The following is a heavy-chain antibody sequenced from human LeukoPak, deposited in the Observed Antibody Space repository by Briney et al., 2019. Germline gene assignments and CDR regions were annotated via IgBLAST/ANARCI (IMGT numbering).Heavy chain of an antibody. V-gene: IGHV4-59*01. J-gene: IGHJ4*02. D-gene: IGHD3-3*01. CDR1: GGSISTYY. Sequence: SETLSLTCTVSGGSISTYYGNWIRQPPGKGLEWIGYIYYSGSTNYNPSLKSRVTISVDTSKNQFSLKLSSVTAADTAVYYCARLYDFWSGYYFDYWGQGTLVTVSS. CDR2: IYYSGST. CDR3: ARLYDFWSGYYFDY.